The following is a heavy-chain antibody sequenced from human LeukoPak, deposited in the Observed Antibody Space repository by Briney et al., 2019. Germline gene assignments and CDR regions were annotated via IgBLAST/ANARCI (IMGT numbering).Heavy chain of an antibody. CDR2: IKQDGSEK. CDR1: GFTFSSYA. D-gene: IGHD3-22*01. Sequence: GGSLRLSCAASGFTFSSYAMSWVRQAPGKGLEWVANIKQDGSEKYYVDSVKGRFTISRDNAKNSLYLQMNSLRAEDTAVYYCARDPENLFTMIVHDVFNIWGQGTMVTVSS. CDR3: ARDPENLFTMIVHDVFNI. J-gene: IGHJ3*02. V-gene: IGHV3-7*01.